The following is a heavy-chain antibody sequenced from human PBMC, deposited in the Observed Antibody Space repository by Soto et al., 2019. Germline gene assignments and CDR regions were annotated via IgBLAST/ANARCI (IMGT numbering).Heavy chain of an antibody. D-gene: IGHD4-4*01. CDR3: TTDGYSNYRYYYYGMDV. V-gene: IGHV3-15*01. CDR1: GFTFSNAW. Sequence: PGGSLILSCAASGFTFSNAWMSWVRQAPGKGLEWVGRIKSKTDGGTTDYAAPVKGRFTISRDDSKNTLYLQMNSLKTEDTAVYYCTTDGYSNYRYYYYGMDVWGQGTTVTVSS. CDR2: IKSKTDGGTT. J-gene: IGHJ6*02.